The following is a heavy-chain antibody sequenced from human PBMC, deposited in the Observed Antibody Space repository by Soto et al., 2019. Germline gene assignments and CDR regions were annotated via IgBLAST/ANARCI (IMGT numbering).Heavy chain of an antibody. V-gene: IGHV3-30-3*01. J-gene: IGHJ6*02. CDR1: GFTFSSYA. D-gene: IGHD5-12*01. CDR2: ISYDGSNK. Sequence: PGGSLRRSCAASGFTFSSYAMHWVRQAPGKGLEWVAVISYDGSNKYYEDSVKGRFTISRDNSKNTLYLQMNSLRAEDTAVYYCARVGIEMATRGSYYYYGMDVWGQGTTVTVSS. CDR3: ARVGIEMATRGSYYYYGMDV.